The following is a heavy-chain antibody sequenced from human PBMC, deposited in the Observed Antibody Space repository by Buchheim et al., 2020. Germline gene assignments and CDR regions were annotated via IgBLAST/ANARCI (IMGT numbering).Heavy chain of an antibody. V-gene: IGHV3-7*04. D-gene: IGHD3-10*01. CDR1: GFTFKNSW. Sequence: EVQEVESGGGLVQPGGSLRLSCEASGFTFKNSWMNWVRQAPGKGLEWVANVDEDGGGKYYVDSVKGRFTISRDNVKNSLYLQMNSLRAEDTAMYYCVRAISTSGAYWGQGT. CDR2: VDEDGGGK. CDR3: VRAISTSGAY. J-gene: IGHJ4*02.